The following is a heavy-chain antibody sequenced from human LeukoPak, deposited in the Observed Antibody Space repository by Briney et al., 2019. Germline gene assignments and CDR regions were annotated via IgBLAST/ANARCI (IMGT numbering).Heavy chain of an antibody. CDR2: MNPNSGNT. J-gene: IGHJ4*02. CDR3: ARGISSGWTAVDY. V-gene: IGHV1-8*01. D-gene: IGHD6-19*01. Sequence: ASVKVSCKASGYTFTSYDINWVRQATGQGLEWMGWMNPNSGNTGYAQKFQGRVTMTRDTSINTAYMELSSLRSDDAAVYYCARGISSGWTAVDYWGQGTLVTVSS. CDR1: GYTFTSYD.